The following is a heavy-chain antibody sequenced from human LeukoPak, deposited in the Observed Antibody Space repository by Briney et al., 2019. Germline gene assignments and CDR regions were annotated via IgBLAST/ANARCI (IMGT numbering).Heavy chain of an antibody. Sequence: SETLSLTCAGYGGSFSGYYWSWIRQPPGKGLEWFGEINHSGSTNYNPSLKSRVTISVDTSKNQFSLKLSSVTAADTAVYYCARVGMVRGVILYYYYYMDVWGKGTTVTVSS. V-gene: IGHV4-34*01. CDR2: INHSGST. D-gene: IGHD3-10*01. CDR3: ARVGMVRGVILYYYYYMDV. CDR1: GGSFSGYY. J-gene: IGHJ6*03.